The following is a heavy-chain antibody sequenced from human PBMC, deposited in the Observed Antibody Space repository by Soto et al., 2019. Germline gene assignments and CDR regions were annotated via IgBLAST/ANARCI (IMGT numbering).Heavy chain of an antibody. Sequence: GGSLRLSCAASGFTFISSWIHWVRQVPGKGLLWVSRINGYGGLTAYADSVEGRFTISRDNAKNTVFLQMNSLRAEDTAVYYCARGRSSDDIIEAWGQGTLVSVSS. CDR3: ARGRSSDDIIEA. J-gene: IGHJ5*02. CDR2: INGYGGLT. CDR1: GFTFISSW. D-gene: IGHD2-2*01. V-gene: IGHV3-74*03.